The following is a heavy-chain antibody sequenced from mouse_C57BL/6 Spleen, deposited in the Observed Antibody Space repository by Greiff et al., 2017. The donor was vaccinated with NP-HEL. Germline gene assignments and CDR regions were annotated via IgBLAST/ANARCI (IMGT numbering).Heavy chain of an antibody. CDR2: IDPSDGYT. Sequence: QVHVQQPGAELVRPGASVKLSCKASGYAFTSYWMHWVKQRPGQGLEWIGEIDPSDGYTNYNQKFKGKATLTVDTSSSTAYMQLSSLTSEDSAVYYCARNEGNPELDYWGKGTSVTVS. J-gene: IGHJ4*01. D-gene: IGHD2-1*01. CDR3: ARNEGNPELDY. CDR1: GYAFTSYW. V-gene: IGHV1-59*01.